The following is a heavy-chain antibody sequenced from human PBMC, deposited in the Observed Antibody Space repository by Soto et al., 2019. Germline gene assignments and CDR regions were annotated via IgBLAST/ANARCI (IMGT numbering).Heavy chain of an antibody. J-gene: IGHJ3*01. CDR1: RXTLSMSS. D-gene: IGHD3-16*02. CDR2: IIDSGDRT. Sequence: PXGSLRLSCASSRXTLSMSSVNWVRQAPGKGLEWVSYIIDSGDRTYYADSVKGRFTISRDRSKNTVSLQMDSLRAEETAVYYCAKDRGIIVKAGDAFDVWGQGTKVTVSS. CDR3: AKDRGIIVKAGDAFDV. V-gene: IGHV3-23*01.